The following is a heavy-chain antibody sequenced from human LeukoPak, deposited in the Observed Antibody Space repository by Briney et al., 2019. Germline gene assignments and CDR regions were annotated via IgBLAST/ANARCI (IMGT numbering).Heavy chain of an antibody. CDR2: INTNTGNP. CDR3: ARSAWENGSGWYDYYYYYGMDV. CDR1: GYTFTSYA. V-gene: IGHV7-4-1*02. D-gene: IGHD6-19*01. J-gene: IGHJ6*02. Sequence: GASVKVSCKASGYTFTSYAMNWVRQAPGQGLEWMGWINTNTGNPTYAQGFTGRFVFSLDTSVSTAYLQISSLKAEDTAVYYCARSAWENGSGWYDYYYYYGMDVWGQGTTVTVSS.